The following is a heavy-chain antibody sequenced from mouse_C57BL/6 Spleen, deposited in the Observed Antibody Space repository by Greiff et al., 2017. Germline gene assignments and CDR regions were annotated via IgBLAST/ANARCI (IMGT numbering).Heavy chain of an antibody. CDR3: ARYDPLHWYFDV. J-gene: IGHJ1*03. CDR1: GFTFTDYY. Sequence: DVMLVESGGGLVQPGGSLSLSCAASGFTFTDYYMSWVRQPPGKALEWLGFIRNKANGYTTEYSASVKGRFTISRDNSQSILYLQMNALRAEDSATYYCARYDPLHWYFDVWGTGTTVTVSS. CDR2: IRNKANGYTT. V-gene: IGHV7-3*01.